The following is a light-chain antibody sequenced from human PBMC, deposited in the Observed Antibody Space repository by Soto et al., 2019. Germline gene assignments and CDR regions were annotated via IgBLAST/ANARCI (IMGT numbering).Light chain of an antibody. Sequence: DIQMTQSPSSLSASVGDRVTIACRASQSISSYLNWFQQKPGRAPKLLIYAASALRSGVPSRFRGSGSGTEFTLTISSLQPEDFATYYCHQSYSTPYTFGQGTKLDIK. CDR1: QSISSY. V-gene: IGKV1-39*01. J-gene: IGKJ2*01. CDR2: AAS. CDR3: HQSYSTPYT.